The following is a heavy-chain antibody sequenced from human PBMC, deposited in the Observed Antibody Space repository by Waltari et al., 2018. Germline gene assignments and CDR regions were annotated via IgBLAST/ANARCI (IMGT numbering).Heavy chain of an antibody. CDR2: IYYSGRT. D-gene: IGHD4-17*01. V-gene: IGHV4-31*03. J-gene: IGHJ3*02. Sequence: QVQLQESGPGLVKPSQTLSLTCTVSGGSISSGGYYWSWIRQHPGKGLEWIGYIYYSGRTYYNPSLKSRVTISVDTSKNQFSLKLSSVTAADTAVYYCARDDYGDYHAFDIWGQGTMVTVSS. CDR1: GGSISSGGYY. CDR3: ARDDYGDYHAFDI.